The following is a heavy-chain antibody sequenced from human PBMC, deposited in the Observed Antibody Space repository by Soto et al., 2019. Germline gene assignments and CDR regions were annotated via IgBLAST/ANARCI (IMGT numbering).Heavy chain of an antibody. J-gene: IGHJ3*02. CDR2: IFYSGTT. V-gene: IGHV4-59*01. Sequence: SETLSLTCNVSGGSLTTYFWSWIRQPPGKGLEWIGYIFYSGTTKYNPSLKSRVTMSIDTSRNRFALKLTSLTAADSAVYYCARGRGGTYDAFDIWGQGTMVTFSS. D-gene: IGHD1-26*01. CDR3: ARGRGGTYDAFDI. CDR1: GGSLTTYF.